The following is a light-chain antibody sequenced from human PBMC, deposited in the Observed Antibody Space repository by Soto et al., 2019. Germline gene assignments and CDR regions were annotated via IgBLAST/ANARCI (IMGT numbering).Light chain of an antibody. J-gene: IGLJ1*01. CDR3: SSYTSSSTPLYV. Sequence: QSALAQPASVSGSPGQSIIISCTGTSSDVGGYNYVSWYQQHPGKAPKLMIYEVSNRPSGVSNRFSGSKSGNTASLTISGLQAEDEADYYCSSYTSSSTPLYVFGTGTKV. CDR1: SSDVGGYNY. CDR2: EVS. V-gene: IGLV2-14*01.